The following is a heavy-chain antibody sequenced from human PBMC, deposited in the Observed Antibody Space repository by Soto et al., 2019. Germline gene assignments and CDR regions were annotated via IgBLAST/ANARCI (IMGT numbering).Heavy chain of an antibody. Sequence: EVPLLESGGGLVQPGGSLRLSCAASGFTFSSYAMSWVRQAPGKGLEWVSGISGSGGSTYYADSVKGRVTISRDNSKNTLYLQMNSLRAEDTAVYYCARASSGWYYRFDYWGQGTLVTVSS. CDR1: GFTFSSYA. D-gene: IGHD6-19*01. CDR3: ARASSGWYYRFDY. V-gene: IGHV3-23*01. J-gene: IGHJ4*02. CDR2: ISGSGGST.